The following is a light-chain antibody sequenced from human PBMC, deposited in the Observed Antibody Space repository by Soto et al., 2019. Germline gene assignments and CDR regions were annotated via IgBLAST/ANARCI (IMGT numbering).Light chain of an antibody. CDR1: QSVSSNY. V-gene: IGKV3-20*01. CDR2: SAS. CDR3: QQYGGSPRVT. Sequence: EIVLTQSPGTLSLSPGERVTRSCRASQSVSSNYLAWYQQKPGQAPRLLIYSASSRATGIPDRFSGSGSGTDFTLTISRLEPEDFAVYYCQQYGGSPRVTFGGGTQVEIK. J-gene: IGKJ4*01.